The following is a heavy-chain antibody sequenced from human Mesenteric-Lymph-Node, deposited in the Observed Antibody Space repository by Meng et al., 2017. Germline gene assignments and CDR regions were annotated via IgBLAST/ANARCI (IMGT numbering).Heavy chain of an antibody. J-gene: IGHJ4*02. CDR3: AKQVGDQSVFEY. V-gene: IGHV3-23*01. Sequence: GESLKISCTASGFTFSSYAMSWVRQAPGKGLEWVSAISGSGGSTYYADSVKGRFTISRDNSKNTLYLQMNSLRAEDTAVYYCAKQVGDQSVFEYWGQGTLVTVSS. CDR2: ISGSGGST. CDR1: GFTFSSYA.